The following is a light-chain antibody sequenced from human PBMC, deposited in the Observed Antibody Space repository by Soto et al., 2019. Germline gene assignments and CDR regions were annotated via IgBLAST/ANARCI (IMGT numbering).Light chain of an antibody. CDR2: DAS. J-gene: IGKJ5*01. V-gene: IGKV1-33*01. CDR3: QPYYSLLA. Sequence: DIQMTQSPSSLSASVGDRVIITCQASQDIKKYLNWYHQKPGEAPKLLIYDASNLETGVPSRFSGSGSGTDFVFTITDLQPEDTGRYYCQPYYSLLAFGQGTRLDIK. CDR1: QDIKKY.